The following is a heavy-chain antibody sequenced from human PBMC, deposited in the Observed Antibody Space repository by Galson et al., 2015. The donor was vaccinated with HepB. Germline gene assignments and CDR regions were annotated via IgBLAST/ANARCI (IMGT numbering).Heavy chain of an antibody. CDR2: ITPSGDNT. J-gene: IGHJ4*02. CDR3: AKVFPEKTDGWYRQALYYFDS. V-gene: IGHV3-23*01. CDR1: GFTFSYYA. D-gene: IGHD6-19*01. Sequence: SLRLSCAASGFTFSYYAMSWVRQAPGKGLERVSAITPSGDNTYPADSMKGRFTISRDNSQNTLFLQMNSLSADDTAIYFCAKVFPEKTDGWYRQALYYFDSWGQGTRVTVSS.